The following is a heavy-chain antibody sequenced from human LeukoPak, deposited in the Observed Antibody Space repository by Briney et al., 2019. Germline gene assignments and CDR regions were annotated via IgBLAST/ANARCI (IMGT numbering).Heavy chain of an antibody. D-gene: IGHD6-19*01. Sequence: GRSLRLSCGASGFTFSSYGMHWVRQAPGKGLERVAVISYDGSNKYYADSVKGRFTISRDNSKNTLYLQMNSLRAEDTAVYYCAKDQGYSSPDDYWGQGTLVTVSS. CDR3: AKDQGYSSPDDY. J-gene: IGHJ4*02. CDR2: ISYDGSNK. V-gene: IGHV3-30*18. CDR1: GFTFSSYG.